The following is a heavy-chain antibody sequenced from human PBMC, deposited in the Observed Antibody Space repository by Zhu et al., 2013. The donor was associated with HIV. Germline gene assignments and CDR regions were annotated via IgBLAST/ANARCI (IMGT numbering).Heavy chain of an antibody. CDR2: ISAYNGNT. Sequence: QVQLVQSGAEVKKPGASVKVSCKASGYTFTSYGISWVRQAPGQGLEWMGWISAYNGNTNYAQKLQGRVTMTTDTSTSTAYMELRSLRSDDTAVYYCAREGSITMVQGAQPGLNYGMDVWGQGTTVTVSS. CDR1: GYTFTSYG. V-gene: IGHV1-18*01. D-gene: IGHD3-10*01. J-gene: IGHJ6*02. CDR3: AREGSITMVQGAQPGLNYGMDV.